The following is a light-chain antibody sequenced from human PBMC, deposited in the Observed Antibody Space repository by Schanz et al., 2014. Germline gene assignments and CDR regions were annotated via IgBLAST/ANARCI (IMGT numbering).Light chain of an antibody. J-gene: IGLJ2*01. CDR2: EVS. Sequence: QSALTQPPSASGSPGQSVTISCTGTSSDVGGYNFVSWYQQHPGKAPKLMIYEVSNRPSGVPDRFSGSKSGNTASLSVSGLQAEDEADYYCCSYGGDMTVMVFGGGTKVTVL. CDR3: CSYGGDMTVMV. CDR1: SSDVGGYNF. V-gene: IGLV2-8*01.